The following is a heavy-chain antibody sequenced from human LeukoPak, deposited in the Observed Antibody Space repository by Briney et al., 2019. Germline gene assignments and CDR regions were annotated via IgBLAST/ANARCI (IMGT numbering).Heavy chain of an antibody. CDR3: ARGAVVPAAIPTSDAFDI. D-gene: IGHD2-2*02. V-gene: IGHV5-51*01. CDR2: IYPGDSDT. J-gene: IGHJ3*02. Sequence: GESLKISCKGSGYSFTSYWIGWVRQMPGKGLEYMGIIYPGDSDTRYSPSFQGQVTISADKSISTAYLQWSSLKASDTAMYYCARGAVVPAAIPTSDAFDIWGQGTMVTVSS. CDR1: GYSFTSYW.